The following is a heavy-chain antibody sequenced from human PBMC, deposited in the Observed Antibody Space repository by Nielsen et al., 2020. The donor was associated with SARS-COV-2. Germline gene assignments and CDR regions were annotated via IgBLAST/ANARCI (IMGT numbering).Heavy chain of an antibody. CDR2: IYYSGST. D-gene: IGHD3-10*01. Sequence: GSLRLSCTVSGGSISSSSYYWGWIRQPPGKGLEWIGSIYYSGSTYYNPSLKSRVTISVDTSKNQFSLKLSSVTAADTAVYYCARHRYPNYYGSGSWLDYWGQGTLVTVSS. CDR1: GGSISSSSYY. V-gene: IGHV4-39*01. J-gene: IGHJ4*02. CDR3: ARHRYPNYYGSGSWLDY.